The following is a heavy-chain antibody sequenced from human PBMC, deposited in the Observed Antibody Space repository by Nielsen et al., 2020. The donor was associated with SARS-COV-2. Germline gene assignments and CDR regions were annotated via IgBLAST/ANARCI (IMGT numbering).Heavy chain of an antibody. D-gene: IGHD3-3*01. Sequence: GSLSLSCAASGFTFSSYWMHWVRQAPGKGLEWVSVISDTGGNTYCADSVKGRFTISRDDSKNTVYLQMNSLRVDDTAVYYCAKGVGGSPYSPLHIWGQGTMVTVSS. V-gene: IGHV3-23*01. CDR2: ISDTGGNT. CDR3: AKGVGGSPYSPLHI. J-gene: IGHJ3*02. CDR1: GFTFSSYW.